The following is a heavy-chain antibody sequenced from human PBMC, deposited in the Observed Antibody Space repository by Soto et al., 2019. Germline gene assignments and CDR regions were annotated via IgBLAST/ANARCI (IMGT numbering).Heavy chain of an antibody. J-gene: IGHJ6*02. V-gene: IGHV4-39*01. CDR1: GGSISSSSYY. CDR2: IYYSGST. Sequence: SETLSLTCTVSGGSISSSSYYWGWIRQPPGKGLEWIGSIYYSGSTYYNPSLKSRVTISVDTSKNQFSLKLSSVAAADTAVHYCASPTVRGVIGMDVWGQGTTVTVSS. D-gene: IGHD3-10*01. CDR3: ASPTVRGVIGMDV.